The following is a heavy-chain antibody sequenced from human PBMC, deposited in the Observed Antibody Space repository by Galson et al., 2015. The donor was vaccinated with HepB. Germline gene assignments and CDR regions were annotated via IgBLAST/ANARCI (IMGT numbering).Heavy chain of an antibody. V-gene: IGHV3-30*03. CDR2: VSYDGSYT. CDR1: GFTFSTQG. CDR3: ARNASSPRHCGDDCYMNGFDY. J-gene: IGHJ4*02. Sequence: SLRLSCAASGFTFSTQGIHWVRQAPGKGLEWVGVVSYDGSYTFYGDSVKGRFTISRDNSKNTVYLQMNSLKTEDTAVYYCARNASSPRHCGDDCYMNGFDYWGQGTLVTVSS. D-gene: IGHD2-21*02.